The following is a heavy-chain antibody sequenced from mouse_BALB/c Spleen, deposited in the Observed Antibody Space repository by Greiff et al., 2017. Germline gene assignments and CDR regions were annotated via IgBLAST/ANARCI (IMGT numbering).Heavy chain of an antibody. CDR3: ARWDYED. Sequence: QVQLQQSGADLVKPADSLSISCTASGFSFTSYWMHWVNQRPGQGLEWIGYINPSTGSTEYNQKFKDKTTLTADKSSSTAYMQLSSLTSEDSAVYYCARWDYEDWGQGTSVTVSS. CDR2: INPSTGST. CDR1: GFSFTSYW. J-gene: IGHJ4*01. D-gene: IGHD2-4*01. V-gene: IGHV1-7*01.